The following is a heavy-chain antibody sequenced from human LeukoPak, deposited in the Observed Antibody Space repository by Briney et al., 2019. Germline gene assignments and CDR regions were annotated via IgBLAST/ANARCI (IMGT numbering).Heavy chain of an antibody. CDR2: IYYSGST. CDR3: ARGLGTVTFFDY. D-gene: IGHD4-17*01. CDR1: GGSFSGYY. Sequence: SETLSLPCAVYGGSFSGYYWSWIRQPPGKGLEWIGYIYYSGSTNYNPSLKSRVTISVDTSKNQFSLKLSSVTAADTAVYYCARGLGTVTFFDYWGQGTLVTVSS. J-gene: IGHJ4*02. V-gene: IGHV4-59*01.